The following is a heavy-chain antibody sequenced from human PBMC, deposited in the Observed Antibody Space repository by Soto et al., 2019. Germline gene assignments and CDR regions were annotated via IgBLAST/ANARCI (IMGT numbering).Heavy chain of an antibody. Sequence: GXSVKVSCKASVYTFTCYYMNWVRQAPGQGLEWMGWINPNSGGTNYAQKFQGWVTMTRDTSISTAYMELSRLRSDDTAVYYCARGRYDILTGTGPAPEYGMDVWGQGTTVTVSS. V-gene: IGHV1-2*04. CDR3: ARGRYDILTGTGPAPEYGMDV. J-gene: IGHJ6*02. CDR2: INPNSGGT. D-gene: IGHD3-9*01. CDR1: VYTFTCYY.